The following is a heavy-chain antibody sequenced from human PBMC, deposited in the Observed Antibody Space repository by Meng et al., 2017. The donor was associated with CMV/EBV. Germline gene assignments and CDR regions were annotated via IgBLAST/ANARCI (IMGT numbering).Heavy chain of an antibody. CDR1: GGSFSGYY. CDR3: AGRQYQLLLN. CDR2: IYYSGST. Sequence: SQTPSLTCAVYGGSFSGYYWSWIRQPAGKGLEWIGYIYYSGSTYYNPSLKSRVTISVDTSKNQFSLKLSSVTAADTAVYYCAGRQYQLLLNWGQGTLVTVSS. V-gene: IGHV4-59*06. J-gene: IGHJ4*02. D-gene: IGHD2-2*01.